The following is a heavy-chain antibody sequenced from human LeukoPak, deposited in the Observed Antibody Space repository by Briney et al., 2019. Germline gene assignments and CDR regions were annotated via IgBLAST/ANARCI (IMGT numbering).Heavy chain of an antibody. J-gene: IGHJ4*02. CDR2: INWNGGST. D-gene: IGHD3-9*01. Sequence: GGSLRLSCAASGFTFDDYGMSWVRQAPGKGLEWVSGINWNGGSTGYADSVKGRFTISRDNAKNSLYLQMNSLRAEDTPLYYCARNYDIGYFDYWGQGTLVTVSS. CDR3: ARNYDIGYFDY. V-gene: IGHV3-20*04. CDR1: GFTFDDYG.